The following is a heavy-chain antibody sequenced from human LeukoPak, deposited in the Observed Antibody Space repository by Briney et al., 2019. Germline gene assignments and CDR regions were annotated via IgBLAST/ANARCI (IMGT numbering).Heavy chain of an antibody. CDR3: ARGWSSSWYYFDS. CDR2: VYNSART. D-gene: IGHD6-13*01. J-gene: IGHJ4*02. CDR1: GDSMNNYY. Sequence: PSETLSLTCTVSGDSMNNYYWTWIRQPSGRGLGWIGYVYNSARTNYNPSLKSRVAISIDTSGDQFSLQLDSVTAADTAVYYCARGWSSSWYYFDSWGQGTLVTVSS. V-gene: IGHV4-59*01.